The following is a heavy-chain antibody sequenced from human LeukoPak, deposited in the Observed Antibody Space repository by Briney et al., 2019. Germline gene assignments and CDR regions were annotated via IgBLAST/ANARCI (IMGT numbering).Heavy chain of an antibody. CDR1: GFNFSSYA. Sequence: GGSLGLSCAASGFNFSSYAMSWVRQAPGKGLEWVSGISGSGASTYYADFVQGRFTISRDNSNNTVYLHMNSLRAGETAVYYCAKVVTTFDWLSKGFDSWGQGTLVTVSS. J-gene: IGHJ4*02. CDR3: AKVVTTFDWLSKGFDS. D-gene: IGHD3-9*01. CDR2: ISGSGAST. V-gene: IGHV3-23*01.